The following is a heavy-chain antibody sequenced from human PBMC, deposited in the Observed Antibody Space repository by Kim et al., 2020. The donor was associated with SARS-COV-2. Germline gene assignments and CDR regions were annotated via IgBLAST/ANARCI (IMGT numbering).Heavy chain of an antibody. V-gene: IGHV1-69*13. CDR2: IIPIFGTA. Sequence: SVKVSCKASGGTFSSYAISWVRQAPGQGLEWMGGIIPIFGTANYAQKFQGRVTITADESTSTAYMELSSLRSEDTAVYYCARGSFSDNPFSLFDPWGQGTLVTVSS. CDR3: ARGSFSDNPFSLFDP. J-gene: IGHJ5*02. D-gene: IGHD1-26*01. CDR1: GGTFSSYA.